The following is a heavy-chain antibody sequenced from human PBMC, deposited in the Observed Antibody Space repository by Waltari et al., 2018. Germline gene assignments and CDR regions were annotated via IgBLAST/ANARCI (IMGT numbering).Heavy chain of an antibody. V-gene: IGHV3-23*01. CDR1: GFNFISYA. CDR3: ARHLYSIDYLELGN. D-gene: IGHD3-22*01. J-gene: IGHJ4*02. CDR2: ISESGVIT. Sequence: EVHLLESGGGLAQPGGSLRLSCAASGFNFISYARSWVRQAPGKGLEWVSGISESGVITKYADAVKGRFTVSRDNSKNTVFLQLNSLRAEDTAIYYCARHLYSIDYLELGNWGQGTLVTVSS.